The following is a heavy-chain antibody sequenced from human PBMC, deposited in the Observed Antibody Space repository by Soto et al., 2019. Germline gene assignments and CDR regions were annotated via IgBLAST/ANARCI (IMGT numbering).Heavy chain of an antibody. V-gene: IGHV3-53*04. J-gene: IGHJ3*02. CDR1: GFTVSSNY. D-gene: IGHD2-15*01. CDR2: IYSGGST. CDR3: ARGYCSGGSCFFDAFDI. Sequence: PGGSLRLSCAASGFTVSSNYMSWVRQAPGKGLEWVSVIYSGGSTYYADSVKGRFTISRHNSKNTLYLQMNSLRAEDTAVYYCARGYCSGGSCFFDAFDIWGQGTMVTVS.